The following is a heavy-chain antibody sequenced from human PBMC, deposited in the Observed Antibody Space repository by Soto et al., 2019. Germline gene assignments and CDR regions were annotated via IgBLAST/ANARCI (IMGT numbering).Heavy chain of an antibody. J-gene: IGHJ4*02. CDR3: ARSPDCSSTSCYARPLTY. V-gene: IGHV1-3*01. D-gene: IGHD2-2*01. CDR1: GYTFTSFS. CDR2: INAGNGST. Sequence: GASVKVSCKASGYTFTSFSVHWVRQAPGQRLEWMGWINAGNGSTKYSQKFQGRVTITRDTSASTAYMELSSLRSEDTAVYYCARSPDCSSTSCYARPLTYWGQGTLVTVSS.